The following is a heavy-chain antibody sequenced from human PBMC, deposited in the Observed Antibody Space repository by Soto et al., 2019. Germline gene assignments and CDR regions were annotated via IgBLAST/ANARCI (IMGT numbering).Heavy chain of an antibody. CDR3: AREAPPEDY. J-gene: IGHJ4*02. Sequence: QVQLVQSGAEVKKPGASVKVSCKASGYTFTSYAISWVRQAPGQGLEWMGWISAYNGNTNYAQKLQGRVTTTTATPLSTAYMELRSRRSDGTAVYFCAREAPPEDYWGQGTLVTVSS. V-gene: IGHV1-18*01. CDR1: GYTFTSYA. CDR2: ISAYNGNT.